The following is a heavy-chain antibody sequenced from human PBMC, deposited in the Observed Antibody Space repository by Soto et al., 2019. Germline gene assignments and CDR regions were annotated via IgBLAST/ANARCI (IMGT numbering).Heavy chain of an antibody. J-gene: IGHJ6*02. CDR2: ISAYNGNT. CDR1: CYSFTTYG. CDR3: ASEGPAPYYYYGMDV. V-gene: IGHV1-18*01. Sequence: QVQLVQSGGEVKKPGASVKVSCKTPCYSFTTYGISWVRQAPGQGLEWMGWISAYNGNTNYAQKLQDRVTMTTDTSTSTAYMEPRSLRSDDTAVYYCASEGPAPYYYYGMDVWGQGSTVTVSS.